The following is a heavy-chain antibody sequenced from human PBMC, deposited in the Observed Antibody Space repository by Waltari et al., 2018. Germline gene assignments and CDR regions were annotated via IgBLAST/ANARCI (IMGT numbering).Heavy chain of an antibody. CDR2: NSTIVGKA. CDR1: GGTFSSYA. CDR3: ASVYGSGRNGPDY. J-gene: IGHJ4*02. D-gene: IGHD3-10*01. Sequence: QVQLVQSGAEVKKPGSSVKVSCKASGGTFSSYAISWVRQAPGQGLEWMGGNSTIVGKANYAKKVQGRVTITADESTSTAYMELSSLRSEDTAVYYCASVYGSGRNGPDYWGQGTLVTVSS. V-gene: IGHV1-69*13.